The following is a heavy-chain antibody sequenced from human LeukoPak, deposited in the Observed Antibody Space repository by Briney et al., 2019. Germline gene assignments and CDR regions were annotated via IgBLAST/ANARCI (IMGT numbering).Heavy chain of an antibody. CDR2: ISSSSSYI. Sequence: GGSLRLSCAASGFTFSSYSMNWVRQAPGKGLEWVSSISSSSSYIYYADSVKGRFTISRDNAKNSLYLQMNSLRAEDTAVYYCARDFKFEDDFWSGYYSGVYGMDVWGQGTTVTVSS. V-gene: IGHV3-21*01. CDR3: ARDFKFEDDFWSGYYSGVYGMDV. CDR1: GFTFSSYS. J-gene: IGHJ6*02. D-gene: IGHD3-3*01.